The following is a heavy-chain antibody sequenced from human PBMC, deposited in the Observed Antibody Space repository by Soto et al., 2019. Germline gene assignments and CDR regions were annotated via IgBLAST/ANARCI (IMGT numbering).Heavy chain of an antibody. D-gene: IGHD3-10*01. CDR1: GFTFSSNW. Sequence: GGSLRLSCAASGFTFSSNWMSWVRQAPGKGLEWVANIKEDGSETYYVDSVKGRFTIFRDNTKNSVYLQMDSLGAEDTAVYYCARDPFTYDSGTYGAFDIWGQGTMVTVSS. V-gene: IGHV3-7*01. CDR3: ARDPFTYDSGTYGAFDI. CDR2: IKEDGSET. J-gene: IGHJ3*02.